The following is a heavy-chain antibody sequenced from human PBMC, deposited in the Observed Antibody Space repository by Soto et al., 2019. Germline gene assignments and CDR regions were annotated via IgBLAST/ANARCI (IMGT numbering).Heavy chain of an antibody. D-gene: IGHD2-2*01. V-gene: IGHV3-23*01. Sequence: PWGSLRLSCSAAGCTFSSYAMSWFRQAPGKGLEWVSAISGSGGSTYYADSVKGRFTISRDNSKNTLYLQMNSLRAEATAVYYCAKDFFCSSTSCLHWGQGTLVTVSS. CDR3: AKDFFCSSTSCLH. CDR2: ISGSGGST. J-gene: IGHJ4*02. CDR1: GCTFSSYA.